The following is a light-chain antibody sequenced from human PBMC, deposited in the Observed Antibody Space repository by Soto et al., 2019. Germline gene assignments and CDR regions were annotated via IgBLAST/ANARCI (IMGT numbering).Light chain of an antibody. CDR2: AAS. CDR1: QSISSY. CDR3: QQSYSTLPIT. Sequence: VQMTQAPSSLSASVRDRVTITCRASQSISSYLNWYQQKPGKAPKLLIYAASSLQSGVPSRFSGSGSGTDFTLTISSLQPEDFATYYCQQSYSTLPITFGQGTRLEIK. J-gene: IGKJ5*01. V-gene: IGKV1-39*01.